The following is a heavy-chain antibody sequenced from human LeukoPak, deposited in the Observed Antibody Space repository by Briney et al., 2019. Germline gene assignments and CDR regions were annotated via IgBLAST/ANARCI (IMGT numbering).Heavy chain of an antibody. V-gene: IGHV3-66*02. CDR1: EFSVGSNY. CDR3: AKDPTHFRVWDDYDNTRLNY. CDR2: IYSGGST. Sequence: GGSLRLSCAASEFSVGSNYMTWVRQAPGKGLEWVSLIYSGGSTYYADSVKGRFTISRDNSKNTVYLQMNSLRAEDTAVYYCAKDPTHFRVWDDYDNTRLNYWGQGTLVTVSS. D-gene: IGHD3-22*01. J-gene: IGHJ4*02.